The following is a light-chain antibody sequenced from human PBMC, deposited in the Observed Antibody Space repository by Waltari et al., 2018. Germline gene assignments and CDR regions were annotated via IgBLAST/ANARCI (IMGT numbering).Light chain of an antibody. CDR3: QAWDSSTGV. V-gene: IGLV3-1*01. CDR1: NLGVKY. CDR2: QDS. J-gene: IGLJ2*01. Sequence: SYELTQPPSVSVSPGQTASITCPGDNLGVKYACWYQQKPGQSPVLVIYQDSKRPSGIPERFSGSNSGNTATLTISGTQAMDEADYYCQAWDSSTGVFGGGTKLTVL.